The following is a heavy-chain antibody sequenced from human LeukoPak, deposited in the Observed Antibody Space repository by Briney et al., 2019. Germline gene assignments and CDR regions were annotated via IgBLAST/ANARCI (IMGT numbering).Heavy chain of an antibody. J-gene: IGHJ4*02. V-gene: IGHV3-53*01. CDR3: ARESSVSGWCIY. D-gene: IGHD6-19*01. CDR2: IYVDGAT. Sequence: GGSLRLSCAASGFAVNNNFMGWVRQPPGKGLEWVSGIYVDGATYYANSVKGRFTISRHNSENTLSLQMNSLGPEDTAIYYCARESSVSGWCIYWGQGTLVTVSS. CDR1: GFAVNNNF.